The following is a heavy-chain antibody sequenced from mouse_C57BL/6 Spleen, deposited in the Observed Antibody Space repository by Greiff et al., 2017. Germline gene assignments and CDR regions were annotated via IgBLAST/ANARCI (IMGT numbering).Heavy chain of an antibody. V-gene: IGHV3-6*01. J-gene: IGHJ1*03. CDR1: GYSITSGYY. Sequence: EVQLKESGPGLVKPSQSLSLTCSVTGYSITSGYYWNWIRQFPGNKLEWMGYISYDGSNNYNPSLKNRISITRDTSKNQFFLKLNSVTTEDTATYYCARVYYSNYWYFDVWCTGTTVTVSS. CDR2: ISYDGSN. D-gene: IGHD2-5*01. CDR3: ARVYYSNYWYFDV.